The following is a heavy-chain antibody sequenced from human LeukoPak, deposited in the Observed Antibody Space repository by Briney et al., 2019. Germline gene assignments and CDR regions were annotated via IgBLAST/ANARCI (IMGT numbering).Heavy chain of an antibody. D-gene: IGHD2-2*01. CDR2: INPSGGST. CDR3: ARDLVVPAARYNWFDP. CDR1: GYTFTSYY. J-gene: IGHJ5*02. Sequence: ASVKVSCKASGYTFTSYYMHWVRQAPGQGLERMGIINPSGGSTSYAQKFQGRVTMTRDTSTSTVYMELSSLRSEDTAVYYCARDLVVPAARYNWFDPWGQGTLVTVSS. V-gene: IGHV1-46*01.